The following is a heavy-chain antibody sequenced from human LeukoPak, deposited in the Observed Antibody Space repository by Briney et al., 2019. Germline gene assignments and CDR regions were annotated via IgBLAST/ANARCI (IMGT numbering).Heavy chain of an antibody. Sequence: GASVKVSCKASGYTFTGYYMHWVRQAPGQGLEWMGWINPNSGGTNYAQKSQGRVTMTRDTSISTAYMELSRLRSDDTAVYYCAMQQLVGRNYYYYMDVWGKGTTVTVSS. J-gene: IGHJ6*03. CDR2: INPNSGGT. V-gene: IGHV1-2*02. CDR3: AMQQLVGRNYYYYMDV. D-gene: IGHD6-13*01. CDR1: GYTFTGYY.